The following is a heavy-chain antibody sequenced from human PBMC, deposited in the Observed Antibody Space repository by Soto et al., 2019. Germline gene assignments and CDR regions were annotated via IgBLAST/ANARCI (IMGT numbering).Heavy chain of an antibody. D-gene: IGHD3-16*01. J-gene: IGHJ6*02. CDR2: TSFDGSKK. CDR3: ARGGGVPGYDYGMDV. Sequence: VGSLRVSCAASGFTFTSYAMDWVRQAPGKGLEWVAVTSFDGSKKYYADSVKGRFTISRDNSKNTVYLQMNSLRAEDTAVYYCARGGGVPGYDYGMDVWGQGTTVTVSS. CDR1: GFTFTSYA. V-gene: IGHV3-30-3*01.